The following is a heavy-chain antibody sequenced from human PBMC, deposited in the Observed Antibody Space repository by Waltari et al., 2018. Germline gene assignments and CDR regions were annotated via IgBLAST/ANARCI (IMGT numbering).Heavy chain of an antibody. J-gene: IGHJ4*02. D-gene: IGHD2-15*01. Sequence: QVQLVQSGAEVKKPGSSVKVSCKASGGTFSSYAISWVRQDPGQGLEWMGVIIPIFGTANYAQKFQGRVTITTDESTSTAYMELSSLRSEDTAVYYCAREGRESGGNSFSFDYWGQGTLVTVSS. CDR1: GGTFSSYA. CDR3: AREGRESGGNSFSFDY. V-gene: IGHV1-69*05. CDR2: IIPIFGTA.